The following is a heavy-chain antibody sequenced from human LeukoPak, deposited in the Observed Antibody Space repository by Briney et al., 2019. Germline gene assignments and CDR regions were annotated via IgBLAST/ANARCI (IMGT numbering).Heavy chain of an antibody. V-gene: IGHV1-18*01. J-gene: IGHJ4*02. CDR3: ARDPGMYSGSYYYFDY. CDR2: ISAYNGNT. D-gene: IGHD1-26*01. Sequence: ASVTVSCKASGCTFTSYGLSWVRQAPGQGLEWMGWISAYNGNTNYAQKLQGRVTMTTDTSTSTAYMEVRSLRSDDTAVYYCARDPGMYSGSYYYFDYWGQGTLVTVSS. CDR1: GCTFTSYG.